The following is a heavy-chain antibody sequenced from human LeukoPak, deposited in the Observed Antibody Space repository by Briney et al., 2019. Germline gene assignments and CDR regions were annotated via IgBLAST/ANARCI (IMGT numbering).Heavy chain of an antibody. J-gene: IGHJ4*02. V-gene: IGHV1-3*01. CDR2: INAGNGNT. CDR3: ARDRLLWFGELFYQFDY. Sequence: GASVKVSCKASGYTFISYAMHWVRQAPGQRLEWMGWINAGNGNTKYSQKFQGRVTITRDTSASTAYMELSSLRSRDTAVYYCARDRLLWFGELFYQFDYWGQGTLVTVSS. CDR1: GYTFISYA. D-gene: IGHD3-10*01.